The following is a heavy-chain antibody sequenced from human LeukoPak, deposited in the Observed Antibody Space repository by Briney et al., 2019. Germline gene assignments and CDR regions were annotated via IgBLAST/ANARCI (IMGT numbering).Heavy chain of an antibody. D-gene: IGHD1-7*01. CDR2: ISSSSSYI. CDR3: AREEGTTRSSGPDY. Sequence: SGGSLRLSCAASGFTFSSYSMNWVRQAPGKGLEWVSSISSSSSYIYYADSVKGRFTISRDNAKNSLYLQMNSLRAEDTAVYYCAREEGTTRSSGPDYWGQGTLVTVSS. CDR1: GFTFSSYS. J-gene: IGHJ4*02. V-gene: IGHV3-21*01.